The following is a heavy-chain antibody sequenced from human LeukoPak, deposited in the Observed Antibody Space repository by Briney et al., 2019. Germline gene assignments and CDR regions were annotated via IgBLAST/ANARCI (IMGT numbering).Heavy chain of an antibody. Sequence: SVTVSCKASGYTFTSYYMHWVRQAPGQGLEWMGGIIPIFGTANYAQKFQGRVTITADESTSTAYMELNSLRSEDTAVYYCARLGYCSGGSCPDYWGQGTLVTVSS. CDR3: ARLGYCSGGSCPDY. CDR2: IIPIFGTA. D-gene: IGHD2-15*01. J-gene: IGHJ4*02. V-gene: IGHV1-69*13. CDR1: GYTFTSYY.